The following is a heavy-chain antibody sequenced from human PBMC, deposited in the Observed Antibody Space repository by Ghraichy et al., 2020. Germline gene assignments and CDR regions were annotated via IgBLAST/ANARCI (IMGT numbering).Heavy chain of an antibody. CDR3: ARTYSSSYWTYYYYMDV. D-gene: IGHD6-6*01. J-gene: IGHJ6*03. CDR1: GGSFSGYY. V-gene: IGHV4-34*01. Sequence: SETLSLTCAVYGGSFSGYYWSWIRQPPGKGLEWIGEINHSGSTNYNPSHKSRVTISVDTSKNQFSLKLSSVTAADTAVYYCARTYSSSYWTYYYYMDVWGKGTTVTVSS. CDR2: INHSGST.